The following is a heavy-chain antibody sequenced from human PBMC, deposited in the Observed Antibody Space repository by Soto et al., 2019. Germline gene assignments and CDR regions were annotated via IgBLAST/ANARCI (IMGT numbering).Heavy chain of an antibody. CDR2: IYYSGST. CDR1: GDSISSRSYY. Sequence: SETLSLTCTVTGDSISSRSYYWGWIRQPPGKGLEWIGSIYYSGSTYNNPSLRSRVSMSIDTSKDQFSLKLKSVTAADTALYFCARQRTSVVTQAYFDVWGPGXLVTVSS. D-gene: IGHD2-21*02. CDR3: ARQRTSVVTQAYFDV. V-gene: IGHV4-39*01. J-gene: IGHJ4*02.